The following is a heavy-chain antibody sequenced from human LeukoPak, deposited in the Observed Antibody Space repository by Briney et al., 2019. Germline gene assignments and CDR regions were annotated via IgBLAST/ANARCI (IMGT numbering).Heavy chain of an antibody. CDR3: ARGGYPDIVVVPAATGSSSSDWLDP. CDR1: GGSISSYY. D-gene: IGHD2-2*01. Sequence: PSETLSLTCTVSGGSISSYYWSWIRQPPGKGLEWIGYIYYSGSTNYNPSLKSRVTISVDTSKNQFSLKLSSVTAADTAVYYCARGGYPDIVVVPAATGSSSSDWLDPWGQGTLVTVSS. V-gene: IGHV4-59*12. J-gene: IGHJ5*02. CDR2: IYYSGST.